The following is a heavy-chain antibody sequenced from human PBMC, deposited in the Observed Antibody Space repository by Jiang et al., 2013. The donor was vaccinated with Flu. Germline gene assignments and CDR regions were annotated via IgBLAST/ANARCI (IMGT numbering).Heavy chain of an antibody. J-gene: IGHJ5*02. CDR1: GYSFTSYW. CDR3: ARHLGGDGYNSWVDNNWFDP. D-gene: IGHD5-24*01. CDR2: IDPSDSYT. V-gene: IGHV5-10-1*01. Sequence: GAEVKKPGESLRISCKGSGYSFTSYWISWVRQMPGKGLEWMGRIDPSDSYTNYSPSFQGHVTISADKSISTAYLQWSSLKASDTAMYYCARHLGGDGYNSWVDNNWFDPWGQGTLVTVSS.